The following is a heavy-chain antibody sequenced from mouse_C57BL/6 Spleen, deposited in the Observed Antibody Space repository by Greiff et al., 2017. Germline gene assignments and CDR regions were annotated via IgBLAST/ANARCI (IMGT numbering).Heavy chain of an antibody. CDR3: ARDGSSQYYYAMDY. Sequence: QVQLQQSGAELVKPGASVKISCKASGYAFSSYWMNWVQQRPGKGLEWIGQIYPGDGDTNYNGKFKGKATLTADKSSSTAYMQLSSLTSEDSAVYFCARDGSSQYYYAMDYWGQGTSVTVSS. V-gene: IGHV1-80*01. CDR2: IYPGDGDT. CDR1: GYAFSSYW. D-gene: IGHD1-1*01. J-gene: IGHJ4*01.